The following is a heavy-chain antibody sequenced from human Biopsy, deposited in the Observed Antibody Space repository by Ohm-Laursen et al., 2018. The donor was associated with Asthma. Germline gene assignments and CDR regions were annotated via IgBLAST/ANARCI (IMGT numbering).Heavy chain of an antibody. Sequence: SSLRLSCAAPGFMFRSFGMHWVRQAPGKGLEWVAVISYDGNHKFYEDSVKGRFTISRDNSKNTLYLQMISLRTEDTAVYYCAKRRGYSGHDNDYWGQGTLVIVSS. D-gene: IGHD5-12*01. CDR3: AKRRGYSGHDNDY. CDR2: ISYDGNHK. CDR1: GFMFRSFG. J-gene: IGHJ4*02. V-gene: IGHV3-30*18.